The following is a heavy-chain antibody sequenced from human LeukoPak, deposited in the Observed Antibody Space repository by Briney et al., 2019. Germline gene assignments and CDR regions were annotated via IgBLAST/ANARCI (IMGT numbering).Heavy chain of an antibody. V-gene: IGHV3-21*01. Sequence: PGRSLRLSCAASGFTFSTYSMNWVRQAPGKGLEWVSSISTSSSYIYYADSVKGRFTISRANAKNSLYLQMNSLKAEDTAVYYCARGTLNIPGEHGAFDYWGQGTLVTVSS. D-gene: IGHD1-14*01. J-gene: IGHJ4*02. CDR2: ISTSSSYI. CDR3: ARGTLNIPGEHGAFDY. CDR1: GFTFSTYS.